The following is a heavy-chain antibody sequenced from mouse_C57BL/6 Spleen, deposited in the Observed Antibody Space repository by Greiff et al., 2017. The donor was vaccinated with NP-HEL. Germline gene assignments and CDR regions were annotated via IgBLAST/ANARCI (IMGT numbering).Heavy chain of an antibody. D-gene: IGHD2-12*01. Sequence: EVKLMESGGGLVKPGGSLKLSCAASGFTFSDYGMHWVRQAPEKGLEWVAYISSGSSTIYYADTVKGRFTISRDNAKNTMFLQMTSLRSEDTAMYYCATSYYMNPVAYWGQGTLVTVSA. CDR1: GFTFSDYG. J-gene: IGHJ3*01. CDR3: ATSYYMNPVAY. V-gene: IGHV5-17*01. CDR2: ISSGSSTI.